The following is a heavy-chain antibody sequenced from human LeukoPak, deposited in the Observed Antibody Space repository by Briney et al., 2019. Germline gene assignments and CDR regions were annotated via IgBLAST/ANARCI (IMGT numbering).Heavy chain of an antibody. CDR3: ARKGGYYYYYMDV. CDR2: INHSGST. J-gene: IGHJ6*03. D-gene: IGHD3-16*01. CDR1: GGSFSGYY. Sequence: SETLSLTCAVYGGSFSGYYWSWIRQPPGKGLEWIGEINHSGSTNYNPALKSRVTISVGTSKNQFSLKLSSVTAADTAVYYCARKGGYYYYYMDVWGKGTTVTVSS. V-gene: IGHV4-34*01.